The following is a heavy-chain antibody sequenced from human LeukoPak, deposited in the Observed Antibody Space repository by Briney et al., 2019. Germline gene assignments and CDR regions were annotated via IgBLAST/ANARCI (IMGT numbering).Heavy chain of an antibody. Sequence: GGSLRLSCAASGFTLSSYSMNWVRLAPVKGLEWVSSISSSSIYIYYADSVKGRFTISRDNAKKSMYLQTNSLRAEDTAVYYCARGRDGYNLIDAFDIWGQGTMVTVSS. CDR1: GFTLSSYS. V-gene: IGHV3-21*01. J-gene: IGHJ3*02. D-gene: IGHD5-24*01. CDR3: ARGRDGYNLIDAFDI. CDR2: ISSSSIYI.